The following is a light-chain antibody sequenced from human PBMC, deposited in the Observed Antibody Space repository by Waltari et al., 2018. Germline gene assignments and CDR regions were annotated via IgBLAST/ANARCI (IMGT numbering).Light chain of an antibody. CDR2: DVS. CDR3: SSYTSSSTRV. J-gene: IGLJ2*01. V-gene: IGLV2-14*03. CDR1: SSYVGGFHY. Sequence: QSALTQPASVSGSPGQSTTISCTGTSSYVGGFHYVSRYQQHPGKAPKLMIYDVSNRPSGVSNRFSGSKSGNTASLTISGLQAEDEADYYCSSYTSSSTRVFGGGTKLTVL.